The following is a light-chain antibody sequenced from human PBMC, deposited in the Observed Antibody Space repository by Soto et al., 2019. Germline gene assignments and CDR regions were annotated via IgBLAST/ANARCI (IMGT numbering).Light chain of an antibody. CDR3: QQYTNRPPWT. J-gene: IGKJ1*01. V-gene: IGKV3-15*01. CDR2: GTS. CDR1: QSVGTN. Sequence: EIVMTQSPATLSVSPGERATLSCRASQSVGTNLAWYQQKPGQAPRLLIFGTSTRASGIPARFSGSGSGTDFTLTISSVQSDDFAGYYCQQYTNRPPWTFGQGTKVDMK.